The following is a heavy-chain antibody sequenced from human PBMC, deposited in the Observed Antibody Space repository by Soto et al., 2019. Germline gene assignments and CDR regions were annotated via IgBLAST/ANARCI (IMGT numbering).Heavy chain of an antibody. CDR2: IIPIFTTA. V-gene: IGHV1-69*06. CDR3: ARDQDYGATNVYYYYGMDV. Sequence: ASVKVSCKASGGTFSSYAISWVRQAPGQGLEWMGGIIPIFTTANYAQKFQGRVTITADKSTSTAYMELSSLRSEDTAVYYCARDQDYGATNVYYYYGMDVWGQGTTVTVSS. J-gene: IGHJ6*02. D-gene: IGHD4-17*01. CDR1: GGTFSSYA.